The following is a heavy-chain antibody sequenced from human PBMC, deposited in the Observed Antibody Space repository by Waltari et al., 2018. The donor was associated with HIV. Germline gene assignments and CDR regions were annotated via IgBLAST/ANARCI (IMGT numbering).Heavy chain of an antibody. Sequence: QLQLQESGPGLVKPSETLSLTCTVSGGSISSSSYYWGWIRQPPGKGLEWIGSIYYSGSTYYNPSLKSRVTISVDTSKNQFSLKLSSVTAADTAVYYCARVIYGGQTGGWFDPWGQGTLVTVSS. CDR2: IYYSGST. CDR1: GGSISSSSYY. V-gene: IGHV4-39*07. CDR3: ARVIYGGQTGGWFDP. D-gene: IGHD4-17*01. J-gene: IGHJ5*02.